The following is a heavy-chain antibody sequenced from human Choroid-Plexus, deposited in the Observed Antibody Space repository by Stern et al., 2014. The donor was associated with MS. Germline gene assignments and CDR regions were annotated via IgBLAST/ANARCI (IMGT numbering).Heavy chain of an antibody. J-gene: IGHJ3*02. D-gene: IGHD3-22*01. V-gene: IGHV3-23*04. CDR1: GFAFRTLA. CDR3: AKDLRASSGYYSLVGAFDI. Sequence: EVQLEESGGDLVQPGESLRLSCAASGFAFRTLALSWVRQAPGKGLEWFSGISGSGGNINSAGSARGRFTISRDNPTNTLYLQMNSLRAEDTAVYYCAKDLRASSGYYSLVGAFDIWGQGTMVTVSS. CDR2: ISGSGGNI.